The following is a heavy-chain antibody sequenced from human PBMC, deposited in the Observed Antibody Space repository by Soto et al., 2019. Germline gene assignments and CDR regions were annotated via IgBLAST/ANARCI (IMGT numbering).Heavy chain of an antibody. Sequence: GGSLRLSCAASGFTVSSNYMSWVRQAPGKGLEWVAVISYDGSNKYYADSVKGRFTISRDNSKNTLYLQMNSLRAEDTAVYYCATPYYYDSSEPSGFDYWGQGTLVTVSS. CDR1: GFTVSSNY. CDR2: ISYDGSNK. CDR3: ATPYYYDSSEPSGFDY. J-gene: IGHJ4*02. V-gene: IGHV3-30*03. D-gene: IGHD3-22*01.